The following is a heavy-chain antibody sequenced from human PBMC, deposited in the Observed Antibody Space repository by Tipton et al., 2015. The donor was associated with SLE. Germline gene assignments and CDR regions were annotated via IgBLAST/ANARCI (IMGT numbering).Heavy chain of an antibody. Sequence: QLVQSGGIVVQPGGSLRLSCAASGFIFDDNTMHWVRQAPGKGLEWVSLISWDGGSTYYADSVKGRFTISRDNSKNSLYLQMNSLGTEDTALYYCAKDPDYYGSGSYPDYWGQGTPVTVSS. D-gene: IGHD3-10*01. CDR1: GFIFDDNT. CDR2: ISWDGGST. J-gene: IGHJ4*02. CDR3: AKDPDYYGSGSYPDY. V-gene: IGHV3-43*01.